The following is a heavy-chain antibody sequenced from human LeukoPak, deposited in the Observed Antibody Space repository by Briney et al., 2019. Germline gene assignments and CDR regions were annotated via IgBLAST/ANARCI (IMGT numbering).Heavy chain of an antibody. CDR2: ISSSSSYI. D-gene: IGHD3-16*01. CDR3: ARNLRGYVWGSLFDY. V-gene: IGHV3-21*04. J-gene: IGHJ4*02. Sequence: PGGSLRLSCAASGFTFSSYSMNWVRQAPGKGLEWVSSISSSSSYIYYADSVKGRFTISRDNAKNSLYLQMNSLRAEDTAVYYCARNLRGYVWGSLFDYWGQGTLVTVSS. CDR1: GFTFSSYS.